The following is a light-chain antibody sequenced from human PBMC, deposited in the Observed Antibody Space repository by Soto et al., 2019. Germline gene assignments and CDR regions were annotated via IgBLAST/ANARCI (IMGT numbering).Light chain of an antibody. J-gene: IGKJ1*01. CDR2: SAF. CDR3: MQALHIPWT. CDR1: QSLLRSNGNNY. Sequence: DVVMTQSPLSLAVTPGEPASISCRSSQSLLRSNGNNYLNWYLQKPGQSPQVLVYSAFNRASGVPCRSSGSGSGTYFTLKISRVEAVDVGVYYCMQALHIPWTFGQGTKVEIK. V-gene: IGKV2-28*01.